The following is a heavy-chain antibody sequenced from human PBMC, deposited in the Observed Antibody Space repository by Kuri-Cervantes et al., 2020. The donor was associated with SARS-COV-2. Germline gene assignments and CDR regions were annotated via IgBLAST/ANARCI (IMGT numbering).Heavy chain of an antibody. CDR2: FDPEDSET. Sequence: ASVKVSCKVSGYTLSELSIHWVRQTPEKGLEWMGGFDPEDSETIYAQRFQSRVAMTDDTSTDTHYMDLSGLRSEDTAIYFCTTANWSDAFDTWGQGTMVTVSS. CDR3: TTANWSDAFDT. CDR1: GYTLSELS. V-gene: IGHV1-24*01. D-gene: IGHD1-1*01. J-gene: IGHJ3*02.